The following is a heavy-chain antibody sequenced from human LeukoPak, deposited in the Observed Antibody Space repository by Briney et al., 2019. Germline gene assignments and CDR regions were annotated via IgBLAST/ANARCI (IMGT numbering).Heavy chain of an antibody. Sequence: GGSLRLSCAASGFTFSSCAMSWVRQAPGKGLEWLSAITGGGGSTTYYADSVKGRFTISRDNSKNTLYLQMNSLRAEDTAVYYCARLSQLLWFYMDVWGKGTTVTVSS. D-gene: IGHD2-2*01. J-gene: IGHJ6*03. V-gene: IGHV3-23*01. CDR2: ITGGGGSTT. CDR1: GFTFSSCA. CDR3: ARLSQLLWFYMDV.